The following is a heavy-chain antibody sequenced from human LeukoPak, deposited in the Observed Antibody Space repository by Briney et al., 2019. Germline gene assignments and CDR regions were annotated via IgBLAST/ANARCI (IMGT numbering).Heavy chain of an antibody. CDR2: ISAYNGNT. Sequence: ASVKVSCKASGYTFTSYGISWVRQAPGQGLEWMGWISAYNGNTNYAQKLQGRVTMTTDTSTSKAYMELRSLRSDDTAVYYCARGLKPTYSSSSAPLDYWGQGTLVTVSS. CDR3: ARGLKPTYSSSSAPLDY. D-gene: IGHD6-6*01. V-gene: IGHV1-18*01. CDR1: GYTFTSYG. J-gene: IGHJ4*02.